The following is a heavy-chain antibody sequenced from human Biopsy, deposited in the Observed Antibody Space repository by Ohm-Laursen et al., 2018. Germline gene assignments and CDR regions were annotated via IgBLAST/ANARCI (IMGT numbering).Heavy chain of an antibody. CDR2: INSDGSST. Sequence: SLRLSCAASEFIFSRFWMYWVRQAPGKGLVWVSRINSDGSSTNYADAVKGRFTISRDNAKNTVFLQMNSLRAEDTAVYYCTRAEAGSGSLLYFDYWGLGTWVTVSS. J-gene: IGHJ4*02. CDR1: EFIFSRFW. V-gene: IGHV3-74*01. CDR3: TRAEAGSGSLLYFDY. D-gene: IGHD3-10*01.